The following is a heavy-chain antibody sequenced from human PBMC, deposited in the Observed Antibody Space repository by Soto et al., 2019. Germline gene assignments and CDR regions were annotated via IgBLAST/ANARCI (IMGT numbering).Heavy chain of an antibody. J-gene: IGHJ4*02. CDR3: ARQSEDLTSNFDY. Sequence: GGSLRLSCAASGFTFTRYSMNWVRQAPGKGLEWVSSISSTTNYIYYGDSMKGRFTISRDNAKNSLYLEMNSLRAEDTAVYYCARQSEDLTSNFDYWGQGTLVTVSS. CDR2: ISSTTNYI. CDR1: GFTFTRYS. V-gene: IGHV3-21*06.